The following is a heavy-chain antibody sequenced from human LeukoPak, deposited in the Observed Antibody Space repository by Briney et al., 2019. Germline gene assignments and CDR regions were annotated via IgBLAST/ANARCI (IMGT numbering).Heavy chain of an antibody. CDR1: GFTFSSYS. J-gene: IGHJ6*02. V-gene: IGHV3-48*01. Sequence: GGSLRLSCAASGFTFSSYSMNWVRQAPGKGLEWVSYISSSSSTIYYADSVKGRFTISRDNSKNTLYLQMNSLRAEDTAVYYCAKGIRYCRGGSCYSFHYYGIDVWGQGTTVTVSS. CDR2: ISSSSSTI. D-gene: IGHD2-15*01. CDR3: AKGIRYCRGGSCYSFHYYGIDV.